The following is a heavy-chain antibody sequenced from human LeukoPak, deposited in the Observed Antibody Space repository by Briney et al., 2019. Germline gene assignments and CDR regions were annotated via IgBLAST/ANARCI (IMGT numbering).Heavy chain of an antibody. V-gene: IGHV4-39*07. CDR2: IYYSGST. CDR3: ARRLIRRAGFDY. Sequence: PSETLSLTCTVSGGSISSSSYYWGWIRQPPGKGLEWIGSIYYSGSTYYNPSLKSRVTISVDTSKNQFSLKLSSVTAADTAVYYCARRLIRRAGFDYWGQGTLVTVSS. D-gene: IGHD2-8*01. J-gene: IGHJ4*02. CDR1: GGSISSSSYY.